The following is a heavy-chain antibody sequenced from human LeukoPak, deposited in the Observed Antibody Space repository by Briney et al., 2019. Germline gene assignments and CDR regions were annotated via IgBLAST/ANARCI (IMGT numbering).Heavy chain of an antibody. CDR3: ARGETYYYGSGSSQPFDY. V-gene: IGHV4-34*01. Sequence: SETLSLTCAVYGGSFSGYYWSWIRQSPGKGLEWIGEINHSGSTNYNPSLKSRVTISGDTSKNQFSLKLSSVTAADTAVYYCARGETYYYGSGSSQPFDYWGQGTLVTVSS. CDR1: GGSFSGYY. D-gene: IGHD3-10*01. J-gene: IGHJ4*02. CDR2: INHSGST.